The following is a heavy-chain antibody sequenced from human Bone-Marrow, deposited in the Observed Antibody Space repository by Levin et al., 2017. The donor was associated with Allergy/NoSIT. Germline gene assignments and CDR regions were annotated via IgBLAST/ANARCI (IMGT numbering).Heavy chain of an antibody. D-gene: IGHD5-12*01. CDR2: IYPDDSDV. CDR1: GYKFTDYW. CDR3: ARPGVATVPLRIYYFDY. Sequence: KVSCKASGYKFTDYWIGWVRLLPGKRPEWMGIIYPDDSDVRYNPSFQGHVTISADRSINTAFLQWSRLQASATGIYYCARPGVATVPLRIYYFDYWGLGTLVTVSS. V-gene: IGHV5-51*01. J-gene: IGHJ4*02.